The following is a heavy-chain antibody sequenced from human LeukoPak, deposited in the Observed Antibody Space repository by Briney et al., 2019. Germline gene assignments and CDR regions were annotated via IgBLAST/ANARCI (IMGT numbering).Heavy chain of an antibody. CDR1: GFTVTNNE. Sequence: PGGSLRLSCAASGFTVTNNEMNWVRQAPGKGLEWVSFITSGGSTYFADSVKGRFTVSRDNSKNTLSLQMNSLRVEDTAVYYCARDLISGPATHDSWGQGALVTVSS. CDR3: ARDLISGPATHDS. V-gene: IGHV3-66*01. J-gene: IGHJ4*02. CDR2: ITSGGST. D-gene: IGHD2-15*01.